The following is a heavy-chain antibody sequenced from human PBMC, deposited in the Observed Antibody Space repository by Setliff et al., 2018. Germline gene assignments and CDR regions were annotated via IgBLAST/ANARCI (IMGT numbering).Heavy chain of an antibody. J-gene: IGHJ2*01. D-gene: IGHD4-4*01. CDR3: ASLGMTTMMDWYFDL. CDR2: INHSGST. CDR1: GGSFSGYY. V-gene: IGHV4-34*01. Sequence: SETLSLTCAVYGGSFSGYYWSWIRQPPGKGLEWIGEINHSGSTNYNPSLKSRVTISIDTSKNQFSLKLSSVTAADTAVYYCASLGMTTMMDWYFDLWGRGTLVT.